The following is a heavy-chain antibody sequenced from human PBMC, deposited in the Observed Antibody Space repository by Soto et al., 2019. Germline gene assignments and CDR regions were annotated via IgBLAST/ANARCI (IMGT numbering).Heavy chain of an antibody. J-gene: IGHJ4*02. CDR3: AHTWGLPFDY. Sequence: QITLKESGPTLVKPTQTLTLTCTYSGFSLRTTGVGVGWIRQPPGKALEWLGIIYWNDDKRYSPSLKSRFPLTXDISKSQVVLTMTNMDPVDTATYYCAHTWGLPFDYWGQGTLVIVSS. V-gene: IGHV2-5*01. CDR2: IYWNDDK. D-gene: IGHD3-16*01. CDR1: GFSLRTTGVG.